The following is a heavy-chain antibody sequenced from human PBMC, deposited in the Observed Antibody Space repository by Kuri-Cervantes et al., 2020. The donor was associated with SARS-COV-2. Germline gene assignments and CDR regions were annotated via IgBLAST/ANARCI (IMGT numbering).Heavy chain of an antibody. CDR2: ISGSGSYM. Sequence: GGSLRLSCVASGFTFNTYTINWVRQAPGKALEWVSSISGSGSYMYYADSVKGRFTISKDSAKSSLFLQMNSLRVEDTAVYYCARVAGEGPIYYYYMDVWGKGTTVTVSS. J-gene: IGHJ6*03. D-gene: IGHD1-26*01. CDR3: ARVAGEGPIYYYYMDV. CDR1: GFTFNTYT. V-gene: IGHV3-21*01.